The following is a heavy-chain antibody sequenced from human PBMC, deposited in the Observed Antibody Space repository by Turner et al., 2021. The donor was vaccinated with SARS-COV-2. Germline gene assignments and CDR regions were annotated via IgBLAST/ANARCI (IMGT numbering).Heavy chain of an antibody. Sequence: QVTLRESGPALVKPTQTLTLTCTFSGFSLSTSGMCGSWIRQPPGKALEWLARIDWDDDKYYSTSLKTRLTISKDTSKNQVVLTMTNMDPVDTATYYCARTPAPIVAGDYWGQGTLVTVSS. J-gene: IGHJ4*02. CDR1: GFSLSTSGMC. D-gene: IGHD6-13*01. CDR3: ARTPAPIVAGDY. CDR2: IDWDDDK. V-gene: IGHV2-70*15.